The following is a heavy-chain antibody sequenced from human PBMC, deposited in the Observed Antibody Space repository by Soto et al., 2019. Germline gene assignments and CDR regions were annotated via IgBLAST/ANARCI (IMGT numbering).Heavy chain of an antibody. J-gene: IGHJ4*02. Sequence: EVQLVESGGGLVKPGGSLRLSCAASGFTFSNAWMNWVRQAPGKGLEWVGRIKSKPDGGTTDYAAPVKGRFAISRDDSKNTLYLQMNSLKTEDTGVYYCTTSYMGAYPNYWGQGTLVTVSS. CDR1: GFTFSNAW. CDR3: TTSYMGAYPNY. D-gene: IGHD1-26*01. CDR2: IKSKPDGGTT. V-gene: IGHV3-15*07.